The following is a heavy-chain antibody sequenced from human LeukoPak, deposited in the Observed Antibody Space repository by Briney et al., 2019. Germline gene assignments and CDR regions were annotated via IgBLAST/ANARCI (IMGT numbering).Heavy chain of an antibody. CDR1: GYTFSGYY. D-gene: IGHD6-13*01. CDR2: INPNSGDT. CDR3: ARDIPGASWWDFDY. Sequence: GASVTVSCKASGYTFSGYYMHWVRQAPGQGLEWMGWINPNSGDTKYAQKFHGRVTLTRDTSIRTAYMELSRLRSDDTAVYYCARDIPGASWWDFDYWGQGTLVTVSS. V-gene: IGHV1-2*02. J-gene: IGHJ4*02.